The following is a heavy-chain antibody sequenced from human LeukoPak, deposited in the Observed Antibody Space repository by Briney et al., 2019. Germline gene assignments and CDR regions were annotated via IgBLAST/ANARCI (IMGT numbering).Heavy chain of an antibody. V-gene: IGHV3-53*01. CDR3: ARLRGGGLGEAPARCAFDL. CDR1: GFTVSSNY. CDR2: IYSGGST. J-gene: IGHJ3*01. Sequence: PGGSLRLSCAASGFTVSSNYMSWVRQAPGKGLEWVSVIYSGGSTYYADSVKGRFTISRDNSKNTLYLQMNSLRAEDTAVYYCARLRGGGLGEAPARCAFDLGGQGTRVTVSS. D-gene: IGHD2-15*01.